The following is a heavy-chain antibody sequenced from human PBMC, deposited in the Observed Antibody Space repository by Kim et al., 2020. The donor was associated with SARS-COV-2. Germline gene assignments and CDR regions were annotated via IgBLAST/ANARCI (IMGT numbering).Heavy chain of an antibody. CDR2: IKQDGSEK. CDR3: ARDTVADWFYYYYGMDV. CDR1: GFTFSSYW. J-gene: IGHJ6*02. D-gene: IGHD4-17*01. Sequence: GGSLRLSCAASGFTFSSYWMSWVRQAPGKGLEWVANIKQDGSEKYYVDSVKGRFTISRDNAKNSLYLQMNSLRAEDTAVYYCARDTVADWFYYYYGMDVWGQGTTVTVSS. V-gene: IGHV3-7*03.